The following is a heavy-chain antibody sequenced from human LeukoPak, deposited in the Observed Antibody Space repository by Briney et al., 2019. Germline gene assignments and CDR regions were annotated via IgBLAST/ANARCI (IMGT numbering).Heavy chain of an antibody. Sequence: SETLSLTYAVYGGSFSGYYWSWIRQPPGKGLEWIGEINHSGSTNYNPSLKSRVTISVDTSKNQFSLKLSSVTAADTAVYYCARPLQGDSSGYYFDYWGQGTLVTVSS. CDR2: INHSGST. CDR1: GGSFSGYY. D-gene: IGHD3-22*01. V-gene: IGHV4-34*01. CDR3: ARPLQGDSSGYYFDY. J-gene: IGHJ4*02.